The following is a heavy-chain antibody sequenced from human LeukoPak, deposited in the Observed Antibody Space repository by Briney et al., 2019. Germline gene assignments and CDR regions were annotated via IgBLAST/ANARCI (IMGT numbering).Heavy chain of an antibody. Sequence: GGSLRLSCTASGFTFGDYAMSWVRQAPGKGLEGVGFIRSKAYGGTTEYAASVKGRFTISRDDSKSIAYLQMNSLKTEDTAVYYCTRDLGHIVVVTPDYWGQGTLVTVSS. CDR3: TRDLGHIVVVTPDY. CDR1: GFTFGDYA. CDR2: IRSKAYGGTT. D-gene: IGHD2-21*02. V-gene: IGHV3-49*04. J-gene: IGHJ4*02.